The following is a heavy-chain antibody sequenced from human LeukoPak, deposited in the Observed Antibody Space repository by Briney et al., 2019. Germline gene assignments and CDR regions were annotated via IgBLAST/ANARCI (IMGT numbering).Heavy chain of an antibody. V-gene: IGHV1-24*01. D-gene: IGHD1-26*01. CDR3: ATIRAGSYYYYYYYYMDV. CDR2: FDPEDGET. CDR1: GYTLTELS. J-gene: IGHJ6*03. Sequence: ASVKVSCKVSGYTLTELSMHWVRQAPGKGLEWIGGFDPEDGETIYAQKFQGRVTMTEDTSTDTAYMELSSLRSEDTAVYYCATIRAGSYYYYYYYYMDVWGKGTTVTVSS.